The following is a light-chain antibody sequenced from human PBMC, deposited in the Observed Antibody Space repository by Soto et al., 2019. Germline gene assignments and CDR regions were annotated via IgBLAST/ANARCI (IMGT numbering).Light chain of an antibody. V-gene: IGKV3-20*01. Sequence: EIVLTQSPGTLSLSPGERATLSCRASQSLSSSYLAWYQQKPGQAPRLLIYGEYSRATGIPDRFSGSGSGTDFTLTISRLEPEDFAVYYCQQYGSSPPITFGQGTRLEIK. CDR3: QQYGSSPPIT. J-gene: IGKJ5*01. CDR2: GEY. CDR1: QSLSSSY.